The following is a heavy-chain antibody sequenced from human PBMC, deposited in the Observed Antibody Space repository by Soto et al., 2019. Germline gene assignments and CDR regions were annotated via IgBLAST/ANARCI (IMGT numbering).Heavy chain of an antibody. D-gene: IGHD5-12*01. J-gene: IGHJ4*02. Sequence: SATLSLTCAVYGGSFSGYYWSWIRQPPGKGLEWIGEINHSGSTNYNPSLKSRVTISVDTSKNQFSLKLSSVTAADTAVYYCARAYSGYPYYFDYWGQGTLVTVSS. V-gene: IGHV4-34*01. CDR3: ARAYSGYPYYFDY. CDR2: INHSGST. CDR1: GGSFSGYY.